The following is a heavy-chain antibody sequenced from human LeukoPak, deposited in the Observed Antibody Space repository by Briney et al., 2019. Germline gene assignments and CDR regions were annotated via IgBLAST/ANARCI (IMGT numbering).Heavy chain of an antibody. CDR2: INHSGST. D-gene: IGHD6-13*01. Sequence: SETLSLTCAVYGGSFSGYYWSWIRQPPGKGLEWIGEINHSGSTNYIPSLKSRVTISVDTSKNQFSLKLSSVTAADTAVYYCASQIAAAGTFDYWGQGTLVTVSS. CDR1: GGSFSGYY. V-gene: IGHV4-34*01. CDR3: ASQIAAAGTFDY. J-gene: IGHJ4*02.